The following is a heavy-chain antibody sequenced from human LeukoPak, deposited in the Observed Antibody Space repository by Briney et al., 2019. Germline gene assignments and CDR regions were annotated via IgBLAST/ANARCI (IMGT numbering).Heavy chain of an antibody. CDR1: GYTFTGYY. D-gene: IGHD2-15*01. CDR2: IYTHNGDT. V-gene: IGHV1-3*04. CDR3: GRGGSSGVDY. J-gene: IGHJ4*02. Sequence: ASVKVSCKASGYTFTGYYMHWVRQAPGQRLEWMGYIYTHNGDTKYSQKFQGRVTLTRDTSASTVYVELSSLTSEDTAVYYCGRGGSSGVDYWGQGTLVTVSS.